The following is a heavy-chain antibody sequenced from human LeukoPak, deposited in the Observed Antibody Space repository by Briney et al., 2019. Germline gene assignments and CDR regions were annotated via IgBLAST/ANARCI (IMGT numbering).Heavy chain of an antibody. CDR1: GGSFSGYY. D-gene: IGHD5-12*01. CDR3: AREKWRVELDY. Sequence: PSETLPLTCAVYGGSFSGYYWSWIRQPPGKGLEWIGEINHSGSTNYNPSLMSRVTISVDTSKNQFSLKLSSVTAADTAVYYCAREKWRVELDYWGQGTLVTVSS. V-gene: IGHV4-34*01. J-gene: IGHJ4*02. CDR2: INHSGST.